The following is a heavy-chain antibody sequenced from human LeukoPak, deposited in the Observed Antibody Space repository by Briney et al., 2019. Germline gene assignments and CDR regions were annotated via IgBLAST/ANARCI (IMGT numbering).Heavy chain of an antibody. J-gene: IGHJ3*02. D-gene: IGHD3-10*01. CDR2: ITSDGSRT. CDR3: ARINSGGFDI. CDR1: GFTLSNYW. Sequence: PGGSLRLPCAASGFTLSNYWMHWVRQAPGKGLAWVSRITSDGSRTVYADSVKGRFTISRDNAKNTLYLQMNSLRDEDTALYYCARINSGGFDIWGQGTVVTVSS. V-gene: IGHV3-74*01.